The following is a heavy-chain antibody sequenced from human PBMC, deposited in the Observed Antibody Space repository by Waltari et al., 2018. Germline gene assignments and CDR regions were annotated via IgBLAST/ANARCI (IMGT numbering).Heavy chain of an antibody. Sequence: EVQLVESGGGLVQPGGSLSLSCAASGFTFRSYRMNWVRQAPGKGLAWVSYISSSSSTIYYADSVKGRFTISRDNAKNSLYLQMNSLRAEDTAVYYCARDPTEDFWSGYYRNYYYMDVWGKGTTVTVSS. V-gene: IGHV3-48*04. CDR2: ISSSSSTI. D-gene: IGHD3-3*01. CDR3: ARDPTEDFWSGYYRNYYYMDV. CDR1: GFTFRSYR. J-gene: IGHJ6*03.